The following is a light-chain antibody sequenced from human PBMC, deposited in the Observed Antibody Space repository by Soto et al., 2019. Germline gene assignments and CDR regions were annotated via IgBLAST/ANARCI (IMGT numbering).Light chain of an antibody. CDR2: SNN. CDR3: AAWDDSLSGYV. J-gene: IGLJ1*01. CDR1: SSNIGSNY. V-gene: IGLV1-47*02. Sequence: QSVLTQPPSASGIPGQRVTISCSGSSSNIGSNYVYWYQQLPGTAPKLLIYSNNQRPSGVPDRFSGSKSGTSASPAISGLRSEDEADYYCAAWDDSLSGYVFGTGTKVTVL.